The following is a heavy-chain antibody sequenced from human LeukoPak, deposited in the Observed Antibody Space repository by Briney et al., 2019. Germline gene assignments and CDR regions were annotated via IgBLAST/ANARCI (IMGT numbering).Heavy chain of an antibody. CDR3: ARSFCGGDCEGFDP. Sequence: ASVTVSCTVSGYTLTELSMHWVRQAPGKGLEWMGGFDPEDGETIYAQKFQGRVTMTEDTSTDTAYMELSSLRSEDTAVYYCARSFCGGDCEGFDPWGQGTLVTVSS. J-gene: IGHJ5*02. D-gene: IGHD2-21*01. CDR1: GYTLTELS. V-gene: IGHV1-24*01. CDR2: FDPEDGET.